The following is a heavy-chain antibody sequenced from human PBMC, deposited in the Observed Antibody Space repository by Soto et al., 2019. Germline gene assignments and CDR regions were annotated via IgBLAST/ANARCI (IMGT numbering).Heavy chain of an antibody. D-gene: IGHD2-2*01. Sequence: PGGSLRLSCAASGFTFSSYWMHWVRQAPGKGLVWVSRINSDGSSTSYADSVKGRFTISRDNAKNTLYLQMNSLRAEDTAVYNSARDLLGYCSSTSCYSVNAFDYWGQGTLVTVSS. CDR2: INSDGSST. CDR1: GFTFSSYW. V-gene: IGHV3-74*01. J-gene: IGHJ4*02. CDR3: ARDLLGYCSSTSCYSVNAFDY.